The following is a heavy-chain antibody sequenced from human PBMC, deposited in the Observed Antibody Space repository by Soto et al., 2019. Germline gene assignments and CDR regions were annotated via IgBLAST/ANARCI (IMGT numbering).Heavy chain of an antibody. CDR1: GFTFSSYA. V-gene: IGHV3-30-3*01. D-gene: IGHD2-15*01. CDR3: ARDREDVVVVAAAFDI. Sequence: PGGSLRLSCAASGFTFSSYAMHWVRQAPGKGLEWVAVISYDGSNKYYADSAKGRFTISRDNSKNTLYLQMNSLRAEDTAVYYCARDREDVVVVAAAFDIWGQGTMVTVS. J-gene: IGHJ3*02. CDR2: ISYDGSNK.